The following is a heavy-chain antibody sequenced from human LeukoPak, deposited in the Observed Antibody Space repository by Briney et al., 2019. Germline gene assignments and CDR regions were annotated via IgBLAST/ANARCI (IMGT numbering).Heavy chain of an antibody. CDR3: ARRGVTARTAFDI. V-gene: IGHV5-51*01. Sequence: GESLQISCKASGSSFTSYWIGWVRQMPGKGLEWMGIIYPGDSDTRYSPSFQGQFTISADKSISTAYLQWSSLKASDTAMYYCARRGVTARTAFDIWGEGTMVTVSS. CDR1: GSSFTSYW. D-gene: IGHD2-21*02. CDR2: IYPGDSDT. J-gene: IGHJ3*02.